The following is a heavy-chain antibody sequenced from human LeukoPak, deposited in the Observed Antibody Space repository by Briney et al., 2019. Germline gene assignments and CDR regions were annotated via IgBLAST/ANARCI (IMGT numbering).Heavy chain of an antibody. CDR1: GFTFSSYA. V-gene: IGHV3-23*01. Sequence: GGSLRLSCAASGFTFSSYAMSWVRQAPGKGLEWVSSVSGSGGYTYYAGSVKGRFTISRDNSKNTLYLQMNSLRAEDTAIYYCAKDRPNYYDSSGHYYRRDGDYWGQGTPVTVSS. J-gene: IGHJ4*02. D-gene: IGHD3-22*01. CDR2: VSGSGGYT. CDR3: AKDRPNYYDSSGHYYRRDGDY.